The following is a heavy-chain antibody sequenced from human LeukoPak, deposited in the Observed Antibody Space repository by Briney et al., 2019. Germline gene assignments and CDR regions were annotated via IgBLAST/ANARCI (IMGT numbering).Heavy chain of an antibody. Sequence: ETLSLTCTVSGGSISSYYWSWIRQPPGKGLEWVSSISGSGGSTYYADSVKGRFTISRDNSKNTLYLQMNSLRAEDTAVHYCAKLEAWTTVTGSGVDYWGQGTLVTVSS. CDR3: AKLEAWTTVTGSGVDY. J-gene: IGHJ4*02. V-gene: IGHV3-23*01. D-gene: IGHD4-17*01. CDR2: ISGSGGST. CDR1: GGSISSYY.